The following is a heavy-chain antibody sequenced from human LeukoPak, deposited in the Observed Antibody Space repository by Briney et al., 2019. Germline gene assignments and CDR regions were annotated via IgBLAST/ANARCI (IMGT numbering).Heavy chain of an antibody. CDR2: INTSGST. CDR3: ARERYCSGTHCYYHAAFDI. D-gene: IGHD2-15*01. Sequence: SETLSLTCTVSAGSISSGYYHWSWIRQPAGKGLEWIGRINTSGSTNYNPSLKSRVTISVDTSKNQFSLKLSSVTAADTAVYYCARERYCSGTHCYYHAAFDIWGQGTMVTVSS. CDR1: AGSISSGYYH. V-gene: IGHV4-61*02. J-gene: IGHJ3*02.